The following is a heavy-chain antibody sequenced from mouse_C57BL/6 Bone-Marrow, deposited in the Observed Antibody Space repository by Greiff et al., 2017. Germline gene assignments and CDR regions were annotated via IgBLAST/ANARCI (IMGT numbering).Heavy chain of an antibody. J-gene: IGHJ2*01. D-gene: IGHD1-1*02. Sequence: QVQLQQSGAELARPGASVKLSGKALGYTFTSSGLSGVKQRTGQGLEWIGEIFPGSGKPYDNEKFKGKATLTADKSSSTAYMELRSLTSEDSAVYFCARWGIWCFDYLGQGTALTVSS. CDR3: ARWGIWCFDY. V-gene: IGHV1-81*01. CDR1: GYTFTSSG. CDR2: IFPGSGKP.